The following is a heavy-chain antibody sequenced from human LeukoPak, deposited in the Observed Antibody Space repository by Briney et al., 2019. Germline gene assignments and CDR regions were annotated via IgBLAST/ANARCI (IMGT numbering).Heavy chain of an antibody. J-gene: IGHJ6*04. CDR1: GFTVSSNY. V-gene: IGHV3-53*01. D-gene: IGHD3-10*01. CDR2: TYSGGTT. Sequence: GGSLRLSCAASGFTVSSNYMSWVRQAPGKGLEWVSVTYSGGTTYYADSVKGRFTISRDNSKNTLYLQMNSLRAEDTAVYYCAKERHYYGSGALDVWGKGTTVTISS. CDR3: AKERHYYGSGALDV.